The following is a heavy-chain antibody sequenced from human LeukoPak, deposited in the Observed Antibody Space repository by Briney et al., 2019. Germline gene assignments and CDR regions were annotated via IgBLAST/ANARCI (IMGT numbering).Heavy chain of an antibody. J-gene: IGHJ5*02. CDR1: GYTFTSYD. D-gene: IGHD2-2*01. V-gene: IGHV1-8*01. Sequence: GASVKVSCKASGYTFTSYDINWVRQATGQGLEWMGWMNPDSGNTGYAQKFQGRVTMTRNASISTAYMELSSLRSEDTAMYYWARGLHCSKANCRRGEWFDPWGQGTLVTVSS. CDR2: MNPDSGNT. CDR3: ARGLHCSKANCRRGEWFDP.